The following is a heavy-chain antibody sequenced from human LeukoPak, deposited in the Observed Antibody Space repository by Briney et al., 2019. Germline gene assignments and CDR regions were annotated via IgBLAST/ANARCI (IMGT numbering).Heavy chain of an antibody. D-gene: IGHD6-13*01. V-gene: IGHV3-74*01. J-gene: IGHJ4*02. CDR3: AREQEHIAGAKDY. CDR1: GFNFSSYW. CDR2: INTDGSTR. Sequence: QAGGSLRLSCSASGFNFSSYWMHWVRQAPGKGLEWVSRINTDGSTRNYADSVKGRFTISRDNAKNTLFLQMNSLRAEDTAVYYCAREQEHIAGAKDYWGQGTLVTFSS.